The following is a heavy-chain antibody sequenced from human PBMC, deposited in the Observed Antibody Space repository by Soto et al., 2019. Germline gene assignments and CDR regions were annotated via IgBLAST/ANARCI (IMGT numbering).Heavy chain of an antibody. CDR3: ARGDRFRCSGDRCFSDGLFLS. D-gene: IGHD2-15*01. CDR1: GFTFGIYS. CDR2: INGSSSTM. V-gene: IGHV3-48*02. J-gene: IGHJ5*02. Sequence: EVQLVESGGGLVQRGGSLRLSCAASGFTFGIYSMNWVRQAPGKGLEWISYINGSSSTMYYADSVKGRFIISRDNADNSLSLQMNSRRDADTAVYYCARGDRFRCSGDRCFSDGLFLSWGQGTLVTVSS.